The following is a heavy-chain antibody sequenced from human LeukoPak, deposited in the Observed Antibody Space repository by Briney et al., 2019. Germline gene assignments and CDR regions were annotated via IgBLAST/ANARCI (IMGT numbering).Heavy chain of an antibody. J-gene: IGHJ4*02. Sequence: PSETLSLTCAVSGGSISSGGYSWSWIRQPPGKGLEWIGYIYHSGSTYYNPSLKSRVTISVDRSKNQFSLKLSSVTAADTAVYYCARGISGPLDYWGQGTLVTVSS. V-gene: IGHV4-30-2*01. CDR1: GGSISSGGYS. CDR3: ARGISGPLDY. CDR2: IYHSGST. D-gene: IGHD2-15*01.